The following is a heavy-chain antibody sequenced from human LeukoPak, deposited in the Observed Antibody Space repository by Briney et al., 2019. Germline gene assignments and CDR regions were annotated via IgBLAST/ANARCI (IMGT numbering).Heavy chain of an antibody. CDR2: IKQDGSER. Sequence: GGSLRLPCAASGFTFSSYWMTWVRQAPGKGLEWLANIKQDGSERYYVDSVKGRFTISRDNAKNSLYLQMNSLRAEDTAVYYCARDDYSNYGASYYYYMDVWGKGTTVTVS. D-gene: IGHD4-11*01. V-gene: IGHV3-7*01. CDR1: GFTFSSYW. J-gene: IGHJ6*03. CDR3: ARDDYSNYGASYYYYMDV.